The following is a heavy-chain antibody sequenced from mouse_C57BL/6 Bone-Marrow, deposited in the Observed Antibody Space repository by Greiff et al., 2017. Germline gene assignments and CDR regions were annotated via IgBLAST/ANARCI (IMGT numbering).Heavy chain of an antibody. CDR3: AIGGVTTGGFDY. CDR1: GYTFTSYW. D-gene: IGHD2-2*01. J-gene: IGHJ3*01. Sequence: QVQLKQPGAELVKPGASVKVSCKASGYTFTSYWMHWVKQRPGQGLEWIGRIHPSDSDTNYNQKFKGKATLTVDKSSSTAYMQLSSLTSEDSAVYYCAIGGVTTGGFDYWGQGTLVTVSA. CDR2: IHPSDSDT. V-gene: IGHV1-74*01.